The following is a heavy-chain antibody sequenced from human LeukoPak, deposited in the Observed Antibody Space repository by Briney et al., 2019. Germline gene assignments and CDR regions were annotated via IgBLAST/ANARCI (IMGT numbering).Heavy chain of an antibody. CDR2: IYAGGYT. V-gene: IGHV3-53*04. Sequence: GGSLRLSCAASGISVSNGYMSWVRQAPGKGLEWVSAIYAGGYTRDAASVKGRFSISRHNSKNTVYLQMDNLRPEDTAVYYCARDRRGGKDFDVWGPGTMVTVSS. CDR1: GISVSNGY. CDR3: ARDRRGGKDFDV. J-gene: IGHJ3*01.